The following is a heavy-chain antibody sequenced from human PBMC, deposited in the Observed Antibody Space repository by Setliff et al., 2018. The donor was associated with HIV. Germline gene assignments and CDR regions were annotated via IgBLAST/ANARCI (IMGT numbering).Heavy chain of an antibody. Sequence: SETLSLTCAVYGGSFSGYYWSWIRQPPGKGLEWIGEINHSGSTNYNPSLKSRVTITVDTSKNQFSLKLSSVTAADTAVYYCNIYYYYYMDVWGKGTTVTSP. CDR2: INHSGST. CDR1: GGSFSGYY. J-gene: IGHJ6*03. CDR3: NIYYYYYMDV. V-gene: IGHV4-34*01.